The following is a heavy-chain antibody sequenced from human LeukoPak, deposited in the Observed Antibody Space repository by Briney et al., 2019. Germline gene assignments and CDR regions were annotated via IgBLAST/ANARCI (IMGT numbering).Heavy chain of an antibody. CDR1: GYTFTGYY. J-gene: IGHJ4*02. D-gene: IGHD6-13*01. CDR2: INPNSDGT. Sequence: ASVKVSCKASGYTFTGYYLHWVRQAPGQGLEWMGWINPNSDGTTYAQKFHGRVTMTRDTSISTAYMELSRLRFDDTAVYYCARGQQLDLRFDYWGQGTLVTVSS. CDR3: ARGQQLDLRFDY. V-gene: IGHV1-2*02.